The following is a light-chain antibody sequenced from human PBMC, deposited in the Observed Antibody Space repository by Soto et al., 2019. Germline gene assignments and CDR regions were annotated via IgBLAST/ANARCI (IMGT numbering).Light chain of an antibody. V-gene: IGKV1-33*01. Sequence: DIQMTQSPSSLSASIGDRVTITCQASQDISNNLNWYQQKPGKAPKLLIYDASNLKTVVASRFRVSVSEIDLTFMIRSRQPEEIATYYCQQYFHRLLTFGGGTKVEI. CDR1: QDISNN. CDR2: DAS. J-gene: IGKJ4*01. CDR3: QQYFHRLLT.